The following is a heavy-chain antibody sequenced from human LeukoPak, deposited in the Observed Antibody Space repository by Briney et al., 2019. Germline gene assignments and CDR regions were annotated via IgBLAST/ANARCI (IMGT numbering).Heavy chain of an antibody. D-gene: IGHD3-22*01. CDR1: GFTFSSYA. Sequence: PGGSLRLSCAASGFTFSSYAMSWVRQAPGKGLEWVSAISGSGGSTYYADSVKGRFTISRDNSKNTLYLQMNSLRAEGTAVYYCAGITMIVVVITTFDYWGQGTLVTVSS. J-gene: IGHJ4*02. CDR3: AGITMIVVVITTFDY. V-gene: IGHV3-23*01. CDR2: ISGSGGST.